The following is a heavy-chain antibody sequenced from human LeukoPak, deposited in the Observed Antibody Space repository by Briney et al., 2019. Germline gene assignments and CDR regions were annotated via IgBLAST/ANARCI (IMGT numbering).Heavy chain of an antibody. CDR1: GGSISSYY. CDR2: IYYSGST. CDR3: ARRPDCSGGSCPGWFDP. J-gene: IGHJ5*02. Sequence: ETLSLTCTVSGGSISSYYWSWIRQPPGKGLEWIGYIYYSGSTNYNPSLKSRVTISVDTPKNQFSLKLSSVTAADTAVYYCARRPDCSGGSCPGWFDPWGQGTLVTVSS. V-gene: IGHV4-59*08. D-gene: IGHD2-15*01.